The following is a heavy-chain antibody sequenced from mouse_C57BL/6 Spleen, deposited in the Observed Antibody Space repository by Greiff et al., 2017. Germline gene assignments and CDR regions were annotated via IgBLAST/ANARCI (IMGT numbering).Heavy chain of an antibody. Sequence: EVMLVESGGDLVKPGGSLKLSCAASGFTFSSYGMSWVRQTPDKRLEWVATISSGGSYTYYPDSVKGRFTISRDNAKNTLYLQMSSLKSEDTVMYYCAREEDSSGYTWFAYWGQGTLVTVSA. CDR1: GFTFSSYG. V-gene: IGHV5-6*01. CDR2: ISSGGSYT. J-gene: IGHJ3*01. D-gene: IGHD3-2*02. CDR3: AREEDSSGYTWFAY.